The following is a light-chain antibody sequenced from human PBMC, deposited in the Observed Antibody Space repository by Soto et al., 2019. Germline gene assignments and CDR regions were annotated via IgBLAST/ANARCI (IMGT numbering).Light chain of an antibody. V-gene: IGLV2-14*01. CDR2: AVS. CDR1: SSDVGGYNL. J-gene: IGLJ1*01. CDR3: NSYTTSSTLV. Sequence: QPVLTQPASVSGSPGQSITISCTGTSSDVGGYNLVSWYQQHPGKAPKLMIYAVSNRPSGISNRFSGSKSGNTASLTISGVQAEDEADYYCNSYTTSSTLVFGTGTKVTVL.